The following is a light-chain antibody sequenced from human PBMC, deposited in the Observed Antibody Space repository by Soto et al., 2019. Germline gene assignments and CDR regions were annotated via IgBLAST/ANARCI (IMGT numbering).Light chain of an antibody. J-gene: IGLJ2*01. CDR2: RNS. Sequence: QSVLTQPPSVSGAPGQRVTISCTGSSSNIGAGYDVHWYQQLPGTAPKLLIYRNSNRPSGVPDRFSGSKSGTSGSLAITGLQAEDEGDYYWQSYDSSLSGSVFGGGTKVTVL. V-gene: IGLV1-40*01. CDR3: QSYDSSLSGSV. CDR1: SSNIGAGYD.